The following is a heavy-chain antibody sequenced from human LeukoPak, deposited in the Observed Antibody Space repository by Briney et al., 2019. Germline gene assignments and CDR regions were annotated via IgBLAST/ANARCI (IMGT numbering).Heavy chain of an antibody. CDR1: GFTFSRYA. D-gene: IGHD6-19*01. CDR3: PKQSYASGWNPFDY. CDR2: VSGGVVTT. V-gene: IGHV3-23*01. Sequence: GGSLRLSCAASGFTFSRYAMSWVRQAPGKGLEWVSTVSGGVVTTYYADSAKGRFTISRDNSKNTLYLQMNSLTAEDTAVYYCPKQSYASGWNPFDYWGQGILVTVSS. J-gene: IGHJ4*02.